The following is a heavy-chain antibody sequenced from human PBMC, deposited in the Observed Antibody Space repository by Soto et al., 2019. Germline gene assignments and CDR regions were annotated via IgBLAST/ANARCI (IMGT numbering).Heavy chain of an antibody. D-gene: IGHD4-4*01. CDR1: GGSISSSSYY. V-gene: IGHV4-39*01. J-gene: IGHJ6*03. CDR2: IYYSGST. CDR3: ARQYSNRPSYYYYYYMDV. Sequence: QLQLQESGPGLVKPSETLSLTCTVSGGSISSSSYYWGWIRQPPGKGLEWIGSIYYSGSTYYNPSLKSRVTISVDTSKNQFSLKLSSVTAADTAVYYCARQYSNRPSYYYYYYMDVWGKGTTVTVSS.